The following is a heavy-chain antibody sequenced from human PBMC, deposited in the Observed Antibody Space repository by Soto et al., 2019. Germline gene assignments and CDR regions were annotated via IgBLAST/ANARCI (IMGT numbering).Heavy chain of an antibody. CDR3: AKGGGSSWSYYYYGMYV. V-gene: IGHV3-23*01. J-gene: IGHJ6*02. Sequence: EVQLLESGGGLVQPGGSLRLSCAASGFTFSSYAMSWVRQAPGKGLEWVSAISGSGGSTYYADSVKGRFTISRDNSKNTLYLQMNSLRAEDTAVYYCAKGGGSSWSYYYYGMYVWGQGTTVTVSS. CDR1: GFTFSSYA. D-gene: IGHD6-13*01. CDR2: ISGSGGST.